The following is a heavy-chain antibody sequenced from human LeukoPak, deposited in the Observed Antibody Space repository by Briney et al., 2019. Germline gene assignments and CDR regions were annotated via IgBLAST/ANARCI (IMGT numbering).Heavy chain of an antibody. CDR1: GFTFSTHA. CDR3: ARADVDAFDV. CDR2: VTHNGGST. V-gene: IGHV3-64*01. Sequence: GGSLRLSCAASGFTFSTHAMHWVRQAPGKGLEYVSTVTHNGGSTYYANSVKGRFTISRDNSKNTLYLQMGSLRAEDMAVYYCARADVDAFDVWGQGTVFTVSS. J-gene: IGHJ3*01.